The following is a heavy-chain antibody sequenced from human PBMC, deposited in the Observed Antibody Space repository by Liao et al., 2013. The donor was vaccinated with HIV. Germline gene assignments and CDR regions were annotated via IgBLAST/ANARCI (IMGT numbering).Heavy chain of an antibody. CDR2: IYTSGST. CDR3: ARGGHYYDSTGYYNY. D-gene: IGHD3-22*01. V-gene: IGHV4-61*02. CDR1: GGSISSGSYY. J-gene: IGHJ4*02. Sequence: QVQLQESGPGLVKPSQTLSLTCTVSGGSISSGSYYWSWIRQPAGKGLEWIGRIYTSGSTNYNPSLKSRVTISVDTSKNQFSLKLNSVTAADTAVYFCARGGHYYDSTGYYNYWGQGTLVTVSS.